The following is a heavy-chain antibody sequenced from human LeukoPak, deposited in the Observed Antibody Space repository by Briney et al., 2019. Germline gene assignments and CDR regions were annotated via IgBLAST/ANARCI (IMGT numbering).Heavy chain of an antibody. D-gene: IGHD1-26*01. V-gene: IGHV4-39*07. CDR1: GGSISSSSYY. J-gene: IGHJ3*02. Sequence: SETLSLTCTVSGGSISSSSYYWGWIRQPPGKGLEWIGSIYYSGSTYYNPSLKSRVTISVDTSKNQFSLKLSSVTAADTAVYYCARSGSYSPFDIWGQGTMVTVSS. CDR3: ARSGSYSPFDI. CDR2: IYYSGST.